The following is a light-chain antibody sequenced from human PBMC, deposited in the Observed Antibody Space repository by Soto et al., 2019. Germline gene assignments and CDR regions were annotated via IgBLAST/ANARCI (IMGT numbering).Light chain of an antibody. CDR3: QQYSTYTPRT. V-gene: IGKV1-5*03. CDR2: KAS. CDR1: QSISIC. Sequence: DIQMTQSPSTLSGSVGDRVTLTCRASQSISICLAWYQQKPGKAPKILIYKASSLESGVPSRFSGSGSGTEFTLTISSLQPADFATYYCQQYSTYTPRTFGQGTKVDIK. J-gene: IGKJ1*01.